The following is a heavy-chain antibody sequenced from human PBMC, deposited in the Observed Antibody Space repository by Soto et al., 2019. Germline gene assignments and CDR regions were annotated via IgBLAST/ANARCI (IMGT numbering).Heavy chain of an antibody. Sequence: QVQLVQSGAEVKKPGSSVKVSCKASGGTFSSYTISWVRQAPGQGLEWMGRIIPILGIANYAQKFQGRVTTTADKSTSTAYMEMSSLRSEDTAVYCFASITMATKTVDYWGQGTLVAVSS. CDR2: IIPILGIA. V-gene: IGHV1-69*02. CDR3: ASITMATKTVDY. CDR1: GGTFSSYT. J-gene: IGHJ4*02. D-gene: IGHD3-10*01.